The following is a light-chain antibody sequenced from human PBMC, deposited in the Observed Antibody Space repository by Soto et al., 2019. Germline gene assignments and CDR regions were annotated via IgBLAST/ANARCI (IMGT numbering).Light chain of an antibody. CDR1: QSVSSSS. CDR2: GAS. J-gene: IGKJ2*01. Sequence: EIVLTQSPGTLSLSPGERATLSCRASQSVSSSSLAWYQQKPGQAPRLLIYGASSRATGTPDRFSGSGSGTDFSLTISRLQPEDFVVYYCLQYDNSPLYTFGQGTKLEIK. CDR3: LQYDNSPLYT. V-gene: IGKV3-20*01.